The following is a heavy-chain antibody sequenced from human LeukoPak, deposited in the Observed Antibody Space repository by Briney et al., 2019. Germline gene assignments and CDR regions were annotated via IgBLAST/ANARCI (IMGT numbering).Heavy chain of an antibody. Sequence: PGGSLRLSCAASGFTFSDYYMSWLRQAPGKGLEWVSYISSSDSTTYYAESVRGRFTISRDNAKNSLYLQMNSLRAEDTAVYYCARDGSLYCSRTSCRSAYYYYGMDVWGQGTTVTVSS. V-gene: IGHV3-11*01. CDR1: GFTFSDYY. J-gene: IGHJ6*02. D-gene: IGHD2-2*01. CDR2: ISSSDSTT. CDR3: ARDGSLYCSRTSCRSAYYYYGMDV.